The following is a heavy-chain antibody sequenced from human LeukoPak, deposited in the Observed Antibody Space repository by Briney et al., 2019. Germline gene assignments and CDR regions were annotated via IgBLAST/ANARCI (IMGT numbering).Heavy chain of an antibody. D-gene: IGHD6-19*01. CDR3: ARVGLDNTGWHISWFDP. Sequence: GGSLRLSCAASGFLFSDYYMTWIRQAPGRGLEWISYITTNGASTFYATSVKGWFTISRDNAQKSLFLQMDSLRAEDTAIYYCARVGLDNTGWHISWFDPWGQGTRVTVSS. J-gene: IGHJ5*02. CDR2: ITTNGAST. V-gene: IGHV3-11*01. CDR1: GFLFSDYY.